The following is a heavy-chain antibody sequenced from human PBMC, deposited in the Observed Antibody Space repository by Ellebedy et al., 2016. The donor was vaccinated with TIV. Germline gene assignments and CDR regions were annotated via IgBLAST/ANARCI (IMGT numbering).Heavy chain of an antibody. CDR3: ARSVGPLEY. CDR2: ISLHGTI. J-gene: IGHJ4*02. D-gene: IGHD2-15*01. CDR1: GFTYNKYS. Sequence: PGGSLRLSCAASGFTYNKYSMNWVRQAPGKGLEWVSYISLHGTIYYADSVKGRFTISRDTVQNSMYLQMDSLRDEDTAVYYCARSVGPLEYWGQGTLVTVSS. V-gene: IGHV3-48*02.